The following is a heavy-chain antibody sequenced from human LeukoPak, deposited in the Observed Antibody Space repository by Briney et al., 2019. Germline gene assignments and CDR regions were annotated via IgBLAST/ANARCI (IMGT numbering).Heavy chain of an antibody. Sequence: GGSLRLSCAASGFSFNTFGMHWVRQAPGKGLEWVAVIWYDGSKKYYADSVKGRFTISRDNYKNTLYMEMNSLRDEDTAVYYCTTDSFVGATFRCWGQGTLVTVSS. D-gene: IGHD1-26*01. CDR1: GFSFNTFG. J-gene: IGHJ4*02. CDR3: TTDSFVGATFRC. CDR2: IWYDGSKK. V-gene: IGHV3-33*01.